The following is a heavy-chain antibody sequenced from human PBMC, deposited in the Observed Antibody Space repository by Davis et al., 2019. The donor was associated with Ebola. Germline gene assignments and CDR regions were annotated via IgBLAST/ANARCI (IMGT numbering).Heavy chain of an antibody. V-gene: IGHV4-34*01. J-gene: IGHJ6*02. Sequence: GSLRLSCAVYGGSFSGYYWSWIRQPPGKGLEWIGEINHSGSTNYNPSLKSRVTISVDTSKNQFSLKLSSVTAEDTAVYYCARGPDIVVVPAAAMDVWGQGTTVTVSS. CDR3: ARGPDIVVVPAAAMDV. CDR2: INHSGST. D-gene: IGHD2-2*01. CDR1: GGSFSGYY.